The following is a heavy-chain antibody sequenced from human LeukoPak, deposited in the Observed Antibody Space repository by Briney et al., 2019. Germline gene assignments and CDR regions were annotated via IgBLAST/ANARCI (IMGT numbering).Heavy chain of an antibody. CDR3: ASGPYSGYDYFFDY. CDR1: GGSISSYY. J-gene: IGHJ4*02. CDR2: IYYSGST. D-gene: IGHD5-12*01. Sequence: SETLSLTCTVSGGSISSYYWSWIRQPPGKGLEWIGYIYYSGSTNYNPSLKSRVTISVDTSKNQFSLKLGSVTAADTAVYYCASGPYSGYDYFFDYWGQGTLVTVSS. V-gene: IGHV4-59*12.